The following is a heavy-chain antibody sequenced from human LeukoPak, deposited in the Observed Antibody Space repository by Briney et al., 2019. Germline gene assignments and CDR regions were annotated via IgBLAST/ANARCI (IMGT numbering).Heavy chain of an antibody. CDR1: GGSINCYY. CDR3: ARALGYYDFWSGSSSPSNWFDP. V-gene: IGHV4-59*01. D-gene: IGHD3-3*01. CDR2: IYYSGSI. Sequence: SETLSLTCTASGGSINCYYWSWIRQSPGKGLEWIGNIYYSGSINYNPSLKSRVTISVDTSKNQFSLILSSATAADTAVYYCARALGYYDFWSGSSSPSNWFDPWGQGTLVTVSS. J-gene: IGHJ5*02.